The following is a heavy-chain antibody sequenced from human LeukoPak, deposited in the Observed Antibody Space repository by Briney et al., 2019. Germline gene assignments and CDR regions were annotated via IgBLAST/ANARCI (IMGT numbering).Heavy chain of an antibody. V-gene: IGHV4-59*08. J-gene: IGHJ6*02. CDR1: GGSIRRYY. CDR3: ARLRTHRGRPVAFGGVIVFHYYGMDV. D-gene: IGHD3-16*02. Sequence: PSETLSLTRTVSGGSIRRYYWSWIRQPPAKGLEWIGYIYYSGSTNYNPSLKSRVAISVDTSKNQFSLKLSSVTAADTAVYYCARLRTHRGRPVAFGGVIVFHYYGMDVWGQGTTVTVSS. CDR2: IYYSGST.